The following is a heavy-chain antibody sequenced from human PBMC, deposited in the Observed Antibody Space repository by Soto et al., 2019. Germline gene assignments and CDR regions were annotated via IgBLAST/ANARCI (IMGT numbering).Heavy chain of an antibody. J-gene: IGHJ3*02. CDR2: IIPIFGTA. CDR3: ARETPWGYCSGGSCYSDAFDI. CDR1: GGTFSSYA. Sequence: SVKVSCKASGGTFSSYAISWVRQAPGQGLEWMGGIIPIFGTANYAQKFQGRVTITAYESTSTAYMELSSLRSEDTAVYYCARETPWGYCSGGSCYSDAFDIWGQGTMVTVSS. V-gene: IGHV1-69*13. D-gene: IGHD2-15*01.